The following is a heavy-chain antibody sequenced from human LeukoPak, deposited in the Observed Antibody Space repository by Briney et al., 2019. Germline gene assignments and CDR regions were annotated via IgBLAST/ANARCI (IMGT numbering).Heavy chain of an antibody. Sequence: GGSLRLSCAASGFTFSNYAMSWVRQAPGKGREWVSAITGSGGSTYYADPVKGRFTISRDNSKNTLYLQMNSLRAEDTAVYYCAKGPFNWNDPYYFHYWGRGTLVTVSS. J-gene: IGHJ4*02. CDR1: GFTFSNYA. D-gene: IGHD1-20*01. V-gene: IGHV3-23*01. CDR2: ITGSGGST. CDR3: AKGPFNWNDPYYFHY.